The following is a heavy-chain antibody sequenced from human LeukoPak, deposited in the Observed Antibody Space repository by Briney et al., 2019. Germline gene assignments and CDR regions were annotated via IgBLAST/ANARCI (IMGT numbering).Heavy chain of an antibody. V-gene: IGHV4-30-4*01. J-gene: IGHJ5*02. CDR1: GGSISSGDYY. CDR3: NVITMVRGVSFDP. D-gene: IGHD3-10*01. CDR2: IYYSGST. Sequence: SETLSLTCTVSGGSISSGDYYWSWIRQPPGEGLEWIGYIYYSGSTYYNPSLKSRVTISVDTSKNQFSLKLSSVTAADTAVYYCNVITMVRGVSFDPWGQGTLVTVSS.